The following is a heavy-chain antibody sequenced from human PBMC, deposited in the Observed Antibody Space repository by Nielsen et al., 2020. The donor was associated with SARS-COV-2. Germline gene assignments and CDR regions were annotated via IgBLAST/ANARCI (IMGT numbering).Heavy chain of an antibody. D-gene: IGHD1-20*01. CDR1: GYTFTSYG. Sequence: ASVKVSCKASGYTFTSYGISWVRQAPGQGLEWMGWISAYNGNTNYAQKLQGRVTMTTDTSTSTAYMELRSLRSDDTAVYYCARVHSWKGNYYGMDVWGQGTTVTVSS. CDR2: ISAYNGNT. CDR3: ARVHSWKGNYYGMDV. J-gene: IGHJ6*02. V-gene: IGHV1-18*01.